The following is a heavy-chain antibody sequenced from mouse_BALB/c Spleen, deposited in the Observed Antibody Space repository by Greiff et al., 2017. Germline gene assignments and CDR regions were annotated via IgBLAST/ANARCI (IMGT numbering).Heavy chain of an antibody. Sequence: VQLQESGPGLVAPSQSLSITCTVSGFSLTSYGVHWVRQPPGKGLEWLGVIWAGGSTNYNSALMSRLSISKDNSKSQVFLKMNSLQTDDTAMYYCARENYRYDECAYWGQGSLVTVSA. CDR1: GFSLTSYG. CDR2: IWAGGST. CDR3: ARENYRYDECAY. V-gene: IGHV2-9*02. D-gene: IGHD2-14*01. J-gene: IGHJ3*01.